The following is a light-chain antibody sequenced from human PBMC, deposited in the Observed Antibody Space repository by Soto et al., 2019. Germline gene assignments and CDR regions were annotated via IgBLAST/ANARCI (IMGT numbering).Light chain of an antibody. Sequence: DIQMTQPPSSLSASVGDMVTITCRAIQTTGSYLYWYQMKRGKAPKLLIYAPSSFQRVAPPTFSCSGSATDFTLTTSSLQPEDFATYYCQRSFRTPLTVGEGTKVE. CDR2: APS. V-gene: IGKV1-39*01. CDR3: QRSFRTPLT. CDR1: QTTGSY. J-gene: IGKJ4*01.